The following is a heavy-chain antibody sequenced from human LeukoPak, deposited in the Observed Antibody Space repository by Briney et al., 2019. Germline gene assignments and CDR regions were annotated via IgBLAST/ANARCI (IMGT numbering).Heavy chain of an antibody. CDR2: IWYDGSNK. V-gene: IGHV3-33*01. Sequence: GGSLRLSCAASGFTFSSYGMHWVRQAPGKGLEWVAVIWYDGSNKYYADSVKGRFTISRDNSKNTLYLQMNSLRAEDTAVYYCARGQRPGIAAAVHDYWGQGTLVTVSS. D-gene: IGHD6-13*01. CDR3: ARGQRPGIAAAVHDY. CDR1: GFTFSSYG. J-gene: IGHJ4*02.